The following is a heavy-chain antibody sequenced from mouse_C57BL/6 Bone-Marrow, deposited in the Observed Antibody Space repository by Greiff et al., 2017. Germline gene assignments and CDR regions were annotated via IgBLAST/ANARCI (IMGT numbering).Heavy chain of an antibody. CDR1: GYTFTSYW. V-gene: IGHV1-59*01. Sequence: VQLQQSGAELVRPGTSVKLSCKASGYTFTSYWMHWVKQRPGQGLEWIGVIDPSDSYTNYNQKFKGKATLTVDTSSSTAYMQLSSLTSEDSAVYYCARSPFAYWGQGTLVTVSA. J-gene: IGHJ3*01. CDR2: IDPSDSYT. CDR3: ARSPFAY.